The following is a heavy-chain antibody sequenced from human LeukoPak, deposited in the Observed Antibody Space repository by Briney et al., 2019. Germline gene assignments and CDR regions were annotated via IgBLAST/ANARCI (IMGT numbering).Heavy chain of an antibody. CDR1: GGSISSYY. D-gene: IGHD6-13*01. Sequence: SETLSLTCTVSGGSISSYYWSWIRHPAGKGLEWIGRIYTSGSNNYNPSLKSRVTMSVDTSKNQFSLKLSSVTAADTAVYYCAREGLAAAGTIDYWGQGTLVTVSS. CDR2: IYTSGSN. CDR3: AREGLAAAGTIDY. V-gene: IGHV4-4*07. J-gene: IGHJ4*02.